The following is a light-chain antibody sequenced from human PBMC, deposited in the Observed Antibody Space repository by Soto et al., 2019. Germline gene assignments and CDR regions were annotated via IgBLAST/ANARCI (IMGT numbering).Light chain of an antibody. CDR3: QSYDNSLSGSNV. V-gene: IGLV1-40*01. CDR1: SSNIGAGYD. Sequence: QAVVTQPPSVSGAPGQRVTISCTGSSSNIGAGYDVHWYQQLPGTAPKLLIYGNSNRPSGVPDRFSGSKSGPSASLAITGLQAEDEADYYCQSYDNSLSGSNVFGTGTKVTVL. CDR2: GNS. J-gene: IGLJ1*01.